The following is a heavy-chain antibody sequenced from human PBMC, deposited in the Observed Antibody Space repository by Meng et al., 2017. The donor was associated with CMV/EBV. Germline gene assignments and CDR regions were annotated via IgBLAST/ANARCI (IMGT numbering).Heavy chain of an antibody. Sequence: GESLKISCAASGFTFSSYAMSWVRQAPGKGLEWVSVIYSGGSSTYYADSVKGRFTISRDNSKNTLYLQMNSLRAEDTAVYYCAKDRPYDFWSGHYEGDAFDIWGQGTMVTVSS. V-gene: IGHV3-23*03. J-gene: IGHJ3*02. CDR2: IYSGGSST. CDR1: GFTFSSYA. D-gene: IGHD3-3*01. CDR3: AKDRPYDFWSGHYEGDAFDI.